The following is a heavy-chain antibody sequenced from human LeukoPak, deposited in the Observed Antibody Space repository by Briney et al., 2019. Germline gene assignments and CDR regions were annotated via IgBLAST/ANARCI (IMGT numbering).Heavy chain of an antibody. CDR3: ARSSPDRAMIFEY. D-gene: IGHD5-18*01. CDR1: GLTFSSYE. J-gene: IGHJ4*02. V-gene: IGHV3-23*01. CDR2: ISGSGGST. Sequence: GGSLRLSCAASGLTFSSYEMNWVRQAPGKGLEWVSAISGSGGSTYYADSVKGRFTISRDNSKNTLYLQMNSLRAEDTAVYYCARSSPDRAMIFEYWGQGTLVTVSS.